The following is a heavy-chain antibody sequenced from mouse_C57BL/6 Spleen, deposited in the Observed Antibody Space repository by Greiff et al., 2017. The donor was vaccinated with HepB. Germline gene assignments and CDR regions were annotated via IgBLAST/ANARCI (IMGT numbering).Heavy chain of an antibody. CDR2: IDPSDSYT. Sequence: QVQLQQPGAELVKPGASVKLSCKASGYTFTSYWMQWVKQRPGQGLEWIGEIDPSDSYTNYNQKFKGKATLTVDTSSSTAYMQLSSLTSEYSAVYDCARSLPDYWGQGTTLTVSS. CDR3: ARSLPDY. CDR1: GYTFTSYW. V-gene: IGHV1-50*01. J-gene: IGHJ2*01.